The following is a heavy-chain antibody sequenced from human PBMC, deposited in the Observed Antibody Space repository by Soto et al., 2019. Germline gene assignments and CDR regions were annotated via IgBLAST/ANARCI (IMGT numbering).Heavy chain of an antibody. D-gene: IGHD3-22*01. CDR1: GFTFSSYA. Sequence: GGSLRLSCAASGFTFSSYAMSWVRQAPGKGLEWVSAISGSGGSTYYADSVKGRFTISRDNSKNTLYLQMNSLRAEDTAVYYCVKMWYYYDSSGPDYWGQGTLVTVSS. J-gene: IGHJ4*02. CDR3: VKMWYYYDSSGPDY. CDR2: ISGSGGST. V-gene: IGHV3-23*01.